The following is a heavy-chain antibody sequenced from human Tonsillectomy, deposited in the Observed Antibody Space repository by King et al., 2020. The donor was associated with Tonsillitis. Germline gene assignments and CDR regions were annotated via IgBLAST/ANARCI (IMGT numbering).Heavy chain of an antibody. CDR3: TTRGRDCPTGVCSIADY. CDR1: GFSFSNAW. Sequence: VQLVESGGGLVKPGGSLRLSCAASGFSFSNAWMSWVRQAPGKGLEWVGRIKSKTGGGKTDYAASVKGRFTISRDDSKNTLYLLMNSLKTEDTALYNCTTRGRDCPTGVCSIADYWGQGSLVTVSS. D-gene: IGHD2-8*01. V-gene: IGHV3-15*01. J-gene: IGHJ4*02. CDR2: IKSKTGGGKT.